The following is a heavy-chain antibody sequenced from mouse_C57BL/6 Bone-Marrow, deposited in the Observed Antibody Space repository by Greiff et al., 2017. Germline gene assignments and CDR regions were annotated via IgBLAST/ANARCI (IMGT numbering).Heavy chain of an antibody. CDR1: GYTFTSYW. CDR3: ARGHYVDY. V-gene: IGHV1-50*01. Sequence: VQLQQPGAELVKPGASVKLSCKASGYTFTSYWMQWVKQRPGQGLEWIGEIDPSDSYTNYNQKFKGKATLTVDTSSSTAYMQLSSLTSEDSAVYYCARGHYVDYWGQGTTLTVSS. J-gene: IGHJ2*01. CDR2: IDPSDSYT.